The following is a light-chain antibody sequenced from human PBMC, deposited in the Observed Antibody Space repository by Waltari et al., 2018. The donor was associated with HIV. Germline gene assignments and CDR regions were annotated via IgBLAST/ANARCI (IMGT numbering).Light chain of an antibody. CDR3: ASWDDTVSGPV. V-gene: IGLV1-47*01. J-gene: IGLJ3*02. CDR1: DSNIGRSF. CDR2: GHN. Sequence: HSVLTQPPSASGTPGQRVLISCSGSDSNIGRSFVYWYQQFPGTTPKLLIYGHNQRPSGVPDRVSASKSGTSGTLVISGLRAEDEADYYCASWDDTVSGPVFGGGTRLTVL.